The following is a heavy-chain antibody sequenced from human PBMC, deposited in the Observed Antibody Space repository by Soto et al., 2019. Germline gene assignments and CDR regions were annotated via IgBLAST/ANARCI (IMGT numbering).Heavy chain of an antibody. CDR1: GGSISSSNW. J-gene: IGHJ6*02. D-gene: IGHD1-26*01. CDR3: ARDPRTGGSYLVFLSGGMDV. Sequence: PSETLSLTCAVSGGSISSSNWWSWVRQPPGKGLEWIGEIYHSGSTNYNPSLKSRVTISVDKSKNQFSLKLSSVTAADTAVYYCARDPRTGGSYLVFLSGGMDVWGQGTTVTVSS. V-gene: IGHV4-4*02. CDR2: IYHSGST.